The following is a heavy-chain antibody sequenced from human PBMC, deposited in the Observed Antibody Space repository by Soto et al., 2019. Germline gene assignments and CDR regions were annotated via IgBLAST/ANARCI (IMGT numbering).Heavy chain of an antibody. J-gene: IGHJ3*02. CDR3: AKARGDGSWYALDAFDI. CDR2: TSGSGGST. Sequence: EVQLLESGGGFVQPGGSLRLSCAASGFTFSSYVMTWVRQAPGKGLEWVSGTSGSGGSTYYADSVKGRFTISRDNSKNTLYLQMNSLRAEDTAVYYCAKARGDGSWYALDAFDIWGQGTMVTVSS. V-gene: IGHV3-23*01. CDR1: GFTFSSYV. D-gene: IGHD6-13*01.